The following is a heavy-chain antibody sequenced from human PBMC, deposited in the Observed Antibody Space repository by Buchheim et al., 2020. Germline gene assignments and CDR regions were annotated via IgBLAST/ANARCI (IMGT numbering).Heavy chain of an antibody. J-gene: IGHJ6*02. Sequence: QVQLQESGPGLVKPSGTLSLTCAVSGGSISSSNWWSWVRQPPGKGLEWIGEIYHSGSTNYTPSLKSRVTISVDKSKNTFSLKLSLVTAAETAVYYCAREIALLWFGELLRYGMDVGGQGTT. CDR1: GGSISSSNW. CDR2: IYHSGST. CDR3: AREIALLWFGELLRYGMDV. D-gene: IGHD3-10*01. V-gene: IGHV4-4*02.